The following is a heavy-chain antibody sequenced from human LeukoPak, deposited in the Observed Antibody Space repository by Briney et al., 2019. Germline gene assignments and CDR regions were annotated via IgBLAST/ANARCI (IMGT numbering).Heavy chain of an antibody. V-gene: IGHV3-53*04. Sequence: GGSLRLSCAASGFTVSSNYMSWVRQAPGKGLEWVSGIYSGGSTYYADSVQGRFTIFRHNSKHTLYLQMNSLRAEDTAVYYCARALYYYGSGSYDYWGQGTLVTVSS. CDR1: GFTVSSNY. D-gene: IGHD3-10*01. J-gene: IGHJ4*02. CDR2: IYSGGST. CDR3: ARALYYYGSGSYDY.